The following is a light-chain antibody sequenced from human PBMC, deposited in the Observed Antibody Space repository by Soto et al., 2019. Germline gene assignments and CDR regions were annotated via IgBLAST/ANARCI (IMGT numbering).Light chain of an antibody. CDR2: GAS. CDR3: QQYDDWPPWT. Sequence: EIVMTQSPATLSVSPGETATLSCRASQSVSSKLAWYQQKPGQAPRLLIYGASTRAMGVPARFSGSGSGTEFTLTISSLQSEDSAVYHCQQYDDWPPWTFGQGTKVEIK. J-gene: IGKJ1*01. V-gene: IGKV3-15*01. CDR1: QSVSSK.